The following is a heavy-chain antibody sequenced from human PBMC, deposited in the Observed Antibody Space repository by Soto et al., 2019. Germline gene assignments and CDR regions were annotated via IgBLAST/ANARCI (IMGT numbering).Heavy chain of an antibody. CDR3: AVGGGLTRCY. V-gene: IGHV4-30-2*01. Sequence: QLQLQESVSGLVKPSQTLSLTCAVSGGSISSGGYSSSWIRQPPGKGLEWIGDMYHRGSTYYNPSVKGRVTIGVVRSKNQLSLTLGSVAAAATAVYYWAVGGGLTRCYWGQGTLVCVSS. CDR1: GGSISSGGYS. CDR2: MYHRGST. J-gene: IGHJ4*02. D-gene: IGHD2-15*01.